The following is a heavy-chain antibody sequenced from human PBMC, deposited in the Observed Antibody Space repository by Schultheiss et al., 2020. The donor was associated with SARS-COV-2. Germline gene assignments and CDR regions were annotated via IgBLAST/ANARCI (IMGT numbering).Heavy chain of an antibody. Sequence: SVKVSCKASGGTFSSYAISWVRQAPGQGLEWMGGIIPIFGTANYAQKLQGRVTMTTDTSTSTAYMELRSLRSDDTAVYYCARAGLIVGADYYYYGMDVWGQGTTVTVSS. D-gene: IGHD1-26*01. J-gene: IGHJ6*02. CDR3: ARAGLIVGADYYYYGMDV. CDR2: IIPIFGTA. V-gene: IGHV1-69*05. CDR1: GGTFSSYA.